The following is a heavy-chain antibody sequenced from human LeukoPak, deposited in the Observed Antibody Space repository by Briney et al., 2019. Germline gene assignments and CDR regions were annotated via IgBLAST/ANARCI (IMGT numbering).Heavy chain of an antibody. V-gene: IGHV3-23*01. D-gene: IGHD5-24*01. CDR3: ARDPGDGYNHYYGMDV. J-gene: IGHJ6*02. CDR1: GFTLSTNA. CDR2: ISGSGAST. Sequence: PGGSLRLSCLTSGFTLSTNAMSWVRQAPGKGLEWISGISGSGASTYYADSVKGRFTISRDNAKNSLYLQMNSLRAEDTAVYYCARDPGDGYNHYYGMDVWGQGTTVTVSS.